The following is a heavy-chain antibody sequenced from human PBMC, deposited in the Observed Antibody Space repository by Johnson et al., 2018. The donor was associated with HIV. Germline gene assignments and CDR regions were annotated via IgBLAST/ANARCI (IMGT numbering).Heavy chain of an antibody. CDR3: ARAEGDYYDSGGLGPYAFDI. CDR1: GFRFSSYA. D-gene: IGHD3-22*01. CDR2: ISFDGSDK. J-gene: IGHJ3*02. V-gene: IGHV3-30*14. Sequence: VQLVESGGGVVQPGRSLRLSCVASGFRFSSYAVHWVRQAPGKGLEWVAVISFDGSDKYYADSVKGRFTISRDNSKNTLYLQMNSLRAEDTSVYYCARAEGDYYDSGGLGPYAFDIWGQGTMVTVSS.